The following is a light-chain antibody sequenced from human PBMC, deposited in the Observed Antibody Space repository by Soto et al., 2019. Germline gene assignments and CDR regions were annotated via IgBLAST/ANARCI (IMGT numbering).Light chain of an antibody. CDR3: CSYAGTYTSDVV. V-gene: IGLV2-11*01. Sequence: QSALTQPRSVSGSPGQSVTISCTGTSSDVGSYNYVSWYQQHPGKAPKVIIYDVSERPSGVPDRFSGSKIGNTASLTISGLQAEDEADYYCCSYAGTYTSDVVFGGGTQLTVL. CDR2: DVS. J-gene: IGLJ2*01. CDR1: SSDVGSYNY.